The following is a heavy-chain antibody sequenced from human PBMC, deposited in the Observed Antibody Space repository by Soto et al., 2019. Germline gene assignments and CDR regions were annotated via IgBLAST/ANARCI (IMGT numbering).Heavy chain of an antibody. V-gene: IGHV4-31*03. CDR1: GGSISSGGYY. CDR2: IYYSGST. D-gene: IGHD3-9*01. Sequence: PSDTLSLTCTVSGGSISSGGYYWSWIRQHPGKGLEWIGYIYYSGSTYYNPSLKSRVTISVDTSKNQFSLKLSSVTAADTAVYYCARGGDDILTGYYPIDYWGQGTLVTVSS. CDR3: ARGGDDILTGYYPIDY. J-gene: IGHJ4*02.